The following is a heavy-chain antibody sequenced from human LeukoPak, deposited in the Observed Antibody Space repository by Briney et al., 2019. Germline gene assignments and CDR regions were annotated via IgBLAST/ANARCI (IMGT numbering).Heavy chain of an antibody. CDR3: ARGDYGDYP. CDR1: GGSFSGYY. J-gene: IGHJ5*02. Sequence: PSETLSLTCAVYGGSFSGYYWSWIRQPPGKGLEWIGELNHSGSTNYNPSLKSRVTISVDTSKNQFSLKLSSVTAADTAVYYCARGDYGDYPWGQGTLVTVSS. CDR2: LNHSGST. D-gene: IGHD4-17*01. V-gene: IGHV4-34*01.